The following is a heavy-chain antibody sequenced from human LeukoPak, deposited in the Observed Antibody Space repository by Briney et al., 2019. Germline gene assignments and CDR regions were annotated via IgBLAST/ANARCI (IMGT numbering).Heavy chain of an antibody. J-gene: IGHJ4*02. CDR3: ARNYYDSSGYYYHDY. D-gene: IGHD3-22*01. Sequence: PGGSLRLSCEASGFTFSSYGMHWVRQAPGKGLEWVAVISYDESNKYYADSVKGRFTISRDNSKNTLYLQMNSLRAEDTAVYYCARNYYDSSGYYYHDYWGQGTLVTVSS. CDR1: GFTFSSYG. V-gene: IGHV3-30*03. CDR2: ISYDESNK.